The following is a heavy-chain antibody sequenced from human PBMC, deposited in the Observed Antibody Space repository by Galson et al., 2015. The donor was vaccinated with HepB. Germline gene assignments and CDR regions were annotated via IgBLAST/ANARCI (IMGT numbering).Heavy chain of an antibody. Sequence: SLRLSCAASGFTVSSNYMNWVRQAPGKGLEWVSVIYSGGSTYYADSVKGRFTISRNNSKNTLYLQMNSLRAEDTAVYYCARAREYSSSFDYWGQGTLVTVSS. CDR3: ARAREYSSSFDY. CDR1: GFTVSSNY. J-gene: IGHJ4*02. CDR2: IYSGGST. D-gene: IGHD6-6*01. V-gene: IGHV3-53*01.